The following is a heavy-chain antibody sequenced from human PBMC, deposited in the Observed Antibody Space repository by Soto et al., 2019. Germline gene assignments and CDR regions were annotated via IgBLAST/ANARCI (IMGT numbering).Heavy chain of an antibody. V-gene: IGHV3-20*04. CDR1: GFSLDEYG. CDR2: MHRNGGST. Sequence: EVQLVESGGGVVRPGGSLRLACADSGFSLDEYGMSWVRQAPGKGLEWVSGMHRNGGSTGYADSVKGRFTISRDDAKNSLYLQMNSLRAEDTAFYYCARDHRWGYEYGDYGDSWGHGTLVTVSS. CDR3: ARDHRWGYEYGDYGDS. D-gene: IGHD4-17*01. J-gene: IGHJ5*01.